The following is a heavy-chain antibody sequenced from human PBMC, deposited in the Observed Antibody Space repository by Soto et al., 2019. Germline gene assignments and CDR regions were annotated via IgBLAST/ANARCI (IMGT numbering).Heavy chain of an antibody. CDR2: IKQDGSEK. CDR1: GFPFNNYW. CDR3: ARDSGRINY. D-gene: IGHD2-15*01. Sequence: WGSLRISCAASGFPFNNYWMSWVRQAPGKGLEWVANIKQDGSEKYYVDSVKGRFTISRDNAKNSLYLQMNSLRAEDTAVYYCARDSGRINYWGQGTLVTVSS. V-gene: IGHV3-7*01. J-gene: IGHJ4*02.